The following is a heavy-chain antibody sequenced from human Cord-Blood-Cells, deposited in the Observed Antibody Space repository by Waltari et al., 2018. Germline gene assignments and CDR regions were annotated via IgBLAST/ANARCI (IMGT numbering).Heavy chain of an antibody. V-gene: IGHV4-34*01. CDR2: INHSGRT. CDR1: AGSLRREY. CDR3: AILSSGAFDI. D-gene: IGHD6-19*01. Sequence: VPLQQWGAGLLQPSETLSPTGDVYAGSLRREYWSWIRQPQGKGREWIEEINHSGRTNDNPSLKSRFTISVDTSKNQCSRKLSSVTAADTAVYYCAILSSGAFDIWGQGTMVTVSS. J-gene: IGHJ3*02.